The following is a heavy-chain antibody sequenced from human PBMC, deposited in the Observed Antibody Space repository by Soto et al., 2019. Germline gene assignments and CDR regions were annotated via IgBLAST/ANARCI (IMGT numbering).Heavy chain of an antibody. Sequence: SETLSLTCAVYGGSFSGYYCSWIRQPPGKGLEWIGEINHSGSTNYNPYLKSRVTISVDTSTNQFSLKLSSVTAANTDVYYCARGVGLRFLEWTIVVVVTPLFDYWGQGTLVTVSS. CDR3: ARGVGLRFLEWTIVVVVTPLFDY. CDR2: INHSGST. D-gene: IGHD3-3*01. CDR1: GGSFSGYY. J-gene: IGHJ4*02. V-gene: IGHV4-34*01.